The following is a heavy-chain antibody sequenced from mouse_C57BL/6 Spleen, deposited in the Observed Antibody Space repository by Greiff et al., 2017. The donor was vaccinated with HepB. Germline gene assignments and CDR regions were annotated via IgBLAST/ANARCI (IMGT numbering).Heavy chain of an antibody. CDR3: ARDYEWAWFAY. Sequence: EVQLQQSGPELVKPGASVKISCKASGYTFTDYYMNWVKQSHGKSLEWIGDINPNNGGTSYNQKFKSKATVTVDKSSSTAYMELRCLTSEVSAVYCCARDYEWAWFAYWGQGTLVTVSA. D-gene: IGHD2-4*01. J-gene: IGHJ3*01. CDR1: GYTFTDYY. CDR2: INPNNGGT. V-gene: IGHV1-26*01.